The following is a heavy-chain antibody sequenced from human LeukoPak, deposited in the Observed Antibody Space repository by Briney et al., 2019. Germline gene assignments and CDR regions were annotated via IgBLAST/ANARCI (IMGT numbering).Heavy chain of an antibody. D-gene: IGHD3-22*01. J-gene: IGHJ4*02. Sequence: ASVKVSCKASGYTFTSYYMHWVRQAPGQGLEWMGIINPSGGSTSYAQKFQGRVTMTRDTSTSTVYMELSSLRSEDTAVYYCARVGSAAPVTSSGHTIDYWGQGTLVIVSS. CDR2: INPSGGST. V-gene: IGHV1-46*01. CDR1: GYTFTSYY. CDR3: ARVGSAAPVTSSGHTIDY.